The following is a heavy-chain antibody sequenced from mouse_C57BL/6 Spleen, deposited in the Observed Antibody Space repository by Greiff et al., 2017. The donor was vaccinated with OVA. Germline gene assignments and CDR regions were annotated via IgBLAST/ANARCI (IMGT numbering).Heavy chain of an antibody. CDR1: GYTFTSYG. Sequence: VQLQQSGAELARPGASVKLSCKASGYTFTSYGISWVKQRTGQGLEWIGEIYPRSGNTYYNEKFKGKATLTADKSSSTAYMELRSLTSEDSAVYFCERWGNTAVVAPYYLDDWGQGTTVTVSS. J-gene: IGHJ2*01. D-gene: IGHD1-1*01. CDR2: IYPRSGNT. V-gene: IGHV1-81*01. CDR3: ERWGNTAVVAPYYLDD.